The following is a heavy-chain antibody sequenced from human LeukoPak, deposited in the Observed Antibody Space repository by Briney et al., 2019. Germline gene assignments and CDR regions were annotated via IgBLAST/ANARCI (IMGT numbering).Heavy chain of an antibody. Sequence: GGSLRLSCAASGFTLSSYSVNWVRQAPGKGLEWVSVISPSGQTIYYTDPVKGRFTISRDNSKNTVFLQMNSLRAEDTAVYYCAKMGGFLEWFDYWGQGTLVTVSS. D-gene: IGHD3-3*01. J-gene: IGHJ4*02. CDR1: GFTLSSYS. CDR3: AKMGGFLEWFDY. CDR2: ISPSGQTI. V-gene: IGHV3-23*01.